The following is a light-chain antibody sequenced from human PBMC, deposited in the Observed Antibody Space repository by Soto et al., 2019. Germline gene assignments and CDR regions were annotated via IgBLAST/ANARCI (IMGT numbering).Light chain of an antibody. CDR3: SSYTSSSPL. J-gene: IGLJ1*01. V-gene: IGLV2-14*01. Sequence: QSVLTQPASVSGSPGQSIIISCTGTSSDVGGYNYVSWYQQHPGKAPKLMIYEVSNRPSGVSNRFSGSKSGNTASLTISGLQAEDEADYYCSSYTSSSPLFGTGTKVTVL. CDR1: SSDVGGYNY. CDR2: EVS.